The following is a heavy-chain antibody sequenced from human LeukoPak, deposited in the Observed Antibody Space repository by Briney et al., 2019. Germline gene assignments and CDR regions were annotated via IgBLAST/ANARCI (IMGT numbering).Heavy chain of an antibody. V-gene: IGHV4-59*01. J-gene: IGHJ4*02. D-gene: IGHD5-18*01. CDR2: IYYSGST. CDR1: GGSISSYY. Sequence: SETLSLTCTVSGGSISSYYWSWIRQPPGKGLEWIGYIYYSGSTNYNPSLKSRVTISVDTSKNQFSLKLSSVTAADTAVYYCASQSGGYSYGEHFDYWGQGTLVTVSS. CDR3: ASQSGGYSYGEHFDY.